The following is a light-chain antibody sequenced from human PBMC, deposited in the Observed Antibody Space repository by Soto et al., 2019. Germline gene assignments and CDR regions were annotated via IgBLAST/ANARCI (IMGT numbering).Light chain of an antibody. CDR2: GAS. CDR3: QQYNNWYT. CDR1: QSVSSY. V-gene: IGKV3-15*01. J-gene: IGKJ2*01. Sequence: EIVMTQSPATLSVSPGERATLSCRASQSVSSYLAWYQQKPGQAPRLLIYGASTRVTGIPARFSGSGSGTEFTLTISSLQSEDFAVYYCQQYNNWYTFGQGTKLEIK.